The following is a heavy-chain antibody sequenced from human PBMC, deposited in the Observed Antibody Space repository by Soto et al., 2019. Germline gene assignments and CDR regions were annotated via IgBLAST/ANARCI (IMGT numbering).Heavy chain of an antibody. D-gene: IGHD3-10*01. J-gene: IGHJ4*02. V-gene: IGHV3-30-3*01. CDR3: ARVAPGGSGSYDV. CDR1: GITFSAYT. Sequence: QAQLVEAGGGVVRPGRSLRLSCTASGITFSAYTMHWVRQAPGKGLEWLALILYDGNDKQYADSVKGRFTISRDNSKNTLYLQTNSLRVEDTAVYYCARVAPGGSGSYDVWGQGTLVIVSS. CDR2: ILYDGNDK.